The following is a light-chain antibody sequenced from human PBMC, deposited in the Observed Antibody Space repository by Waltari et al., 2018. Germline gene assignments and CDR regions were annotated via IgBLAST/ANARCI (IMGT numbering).Light chain of an antibody. Sequence: QSALTQPASASGSPGQSITISCTGTGTDVGSYKYVSWYQQYPGKAPKLIIYDVNNRPAGVSNRFSGSKSGNTASLTISGLQAEDEADYYCGSYTTTISVVFGGGTKLTVL. CDR1: GTDVGSYKY. CDR2: DVN. J-gene: IGLJ2*01. CDR3: GSYTTTISVV. V-gene: IGLV2-14*03.